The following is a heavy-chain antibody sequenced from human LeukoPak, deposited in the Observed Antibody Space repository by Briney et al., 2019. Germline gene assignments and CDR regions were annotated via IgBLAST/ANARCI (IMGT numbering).Heavy chain of an antibody. CDR3: ARHPYCSSTSCHKYFQH. CDR1: GGSISSSSYY. V-gene: IGHV4-39*01. Sequence: SETLSLTCTVSGGSISSSSYYWGWIRQPPGKGLEWIGSIYSSGSTYYSPSPKSRFTISVDTSKNQFSLKLSSVTAADTAVYYCARHPYCSSTSCHKYFQHWGQGTLVTVSS. D-gene: IGHD2-2*01. CDR2: IYSSGST. J-gene: IGHJ1*01.